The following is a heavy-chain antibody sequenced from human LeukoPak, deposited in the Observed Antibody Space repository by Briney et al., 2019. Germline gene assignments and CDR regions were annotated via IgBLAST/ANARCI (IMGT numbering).Heavy chain of an antibody. CDR1: GFTVSSNY. V-gene: IGHV3-53*01. J-gene: IGHJ4*02. CDR2: IYSGGST. CDR3: AGGNYYGSGSYSY. Sequence: GGSLRLSCAASGFTVSSNYMSWVRQAPGKGLEWVSVIYSGGSTYYADSVKDRFTISRDNSKNTLYLQMNSLRAEDTAVYYCAGGNYYGSGSYSYWGQGTLVTVSS. D-gene: IGHD3-10*01.